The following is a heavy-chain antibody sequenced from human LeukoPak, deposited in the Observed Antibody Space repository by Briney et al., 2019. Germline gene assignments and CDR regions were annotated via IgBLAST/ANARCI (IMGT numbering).Heavy chain of an antibody. CDR3: AKRGYYYGSGSYCLVY. CDR2: ISAYNGNT. D-gene: IGHD3-10*01. V-gene: IGHV1-18*01. Sequence: ASVKVSCKASGYTFTSYGISWVRQAPGQGLEWMGWISAYNGNTNYAQKLQGRVTMTTDTSTSTAYMELRSLRSDDTAVYYCAKRGYYYGSGSYCLVYWGQGTLVTVSS. J-gene: IGHJ4*02. CDR1: GYTFTSYG.